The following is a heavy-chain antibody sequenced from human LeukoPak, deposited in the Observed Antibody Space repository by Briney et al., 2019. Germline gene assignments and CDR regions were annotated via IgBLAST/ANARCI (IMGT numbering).Heavy chain of an antibody. CDR3: ARDRMDTGTYFDY. V-gene: IGHV1-18*01. J-gene: IGHJ4*02. CDR1: GYTFTTYG. CDR2: ISTYNGNT. D-gene: IGHD5-18*01. Sequence: ASVKVSCRSSGYTFTTYGITWVRQAPGQGLEWMGWISTYNGNTNYAQKLQGRVTMTTDTSTSTDYMELRSLRSDDTAMYYCARDRMDTGTYFDYWGQGTPVTVSS.